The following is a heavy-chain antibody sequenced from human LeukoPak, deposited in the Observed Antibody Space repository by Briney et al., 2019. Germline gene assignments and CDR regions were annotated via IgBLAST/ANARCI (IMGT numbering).Heavy chain of an antibody. Sequence: PSETLSLTCAVYGGSFSGYYWSWIRQPPAKGLDWIGEINHSGTTNYNPSLKSRVTISVGTAKDQCSLKLSSVTAADTAVYYCARGGYCSSTSCYVDYWGQGTLVTVSS. D-gene: IGHD2-2*01. J-gene: IGHJ4*02. CDR3: ARGGYCSSTSCYVDY. CDR1: GGSFSGYY. CDR2: INHSGTT. V-gene: IGHV4-34*01.